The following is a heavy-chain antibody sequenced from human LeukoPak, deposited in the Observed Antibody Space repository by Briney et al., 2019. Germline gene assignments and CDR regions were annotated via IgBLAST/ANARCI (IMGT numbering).Heavy chain of an antibody. J-gene: IGHJ4*02. CDR3: ARDLMVRGVISI. CDR2: IIPIFSTA. V-gene: IGHV1-69*01. D-gene: IGHD3-10*01. Sequence: SVKVSCKASGGTFSSYAISWVRQAPGQGLEWMGGIIPIFSTANYAQKFQGRVTITADESTSTAYMELSSLRSEDTAVYYCARDLMVRGVISIWGQGTLVTVSS. CDR1: GGTFSSYA.